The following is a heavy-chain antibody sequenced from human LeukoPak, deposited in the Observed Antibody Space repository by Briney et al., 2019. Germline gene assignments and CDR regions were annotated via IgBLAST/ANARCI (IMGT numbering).Heavy chain of an antibody. D-gene: IGHD3-10*01. V-gene: IGHV1-69*13. CDR3: ARGAFGELSSWFDP. CDR1: GGTFSSYA. CDR2: IIPIFGTA. Sequence: AASVKVSCKASGGTFSSYAISWVRQAPGQGLEWMGGIIPIFGTANYAQKFQGRVTITADESTSTAYMELSSLRSEDTAVYYCARGAFGELSSWFDPWGQGTLVTVSS. J-gene: IGHJ5*02.